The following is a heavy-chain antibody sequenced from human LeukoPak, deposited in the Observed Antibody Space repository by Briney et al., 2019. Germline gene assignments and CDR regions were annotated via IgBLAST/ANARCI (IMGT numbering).Heavy chain of an antibody. D-gene: IGHD6-13*01. CDR3: ARVYSSSWYGGPVPNGKAIFDY. V-gene: IGHV4-34*01. J-gene: IGHJ4*02. CDR1: GGSFSGYY. Sequence: KSSETLSLTCAVYGGSFSGYYWSWIRQPPGKGLEWIGEINHSGSTNYNPSLKSRVTISVDTSKSQFSLKLSSVTAADTAVYYCARVYSSSWYGGPVPNGKAIFDYWGQGTLVTVSS. CDR2: INHSGST.